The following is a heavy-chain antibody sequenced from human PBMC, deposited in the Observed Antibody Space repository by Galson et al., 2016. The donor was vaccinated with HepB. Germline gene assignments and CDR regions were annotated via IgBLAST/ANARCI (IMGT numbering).Heavy chain of an antibody. CDR2: ISSSGSYT. V-gene: IGHV3-11*06. Sequence: SLRLSCAASGFTFSDYYMSWIRQAPGKGLEWVTYISSSGSYTYYADSLKGRFTISRDNAKNSLYLQFNSLRVEDTAVYYCARERDYGDYVVFDYWGQGSPATVSS. D-gene: IGHD4-17*01. CDR1: GFTFSDYY. J-gene: IGHJ4*02. CDR3: ARERDYGDYVVFDY.